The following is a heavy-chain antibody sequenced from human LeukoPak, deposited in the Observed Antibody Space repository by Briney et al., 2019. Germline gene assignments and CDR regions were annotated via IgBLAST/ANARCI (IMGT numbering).Heavy chain of an antibody. Sequence: KSSETLSLTCTVSGGSISSSSYYWGWIRQPPGKGLEWIGSIYYSGSTYYNPSLKSRVTISVDTSKNQFSLKLSSVTAADTAVYYCARQTYYDILTGTYSNWFDPWGQGTLVTVSS. CDR2: IYYSGST. CDR3: ARQTYYDILTGTYSNWFDP. D-gene: IGHD3-9*01. V-gene: IGHV4-39*01. CDR1: GGSISSSSYY. J-gene: IGHJ5*02.